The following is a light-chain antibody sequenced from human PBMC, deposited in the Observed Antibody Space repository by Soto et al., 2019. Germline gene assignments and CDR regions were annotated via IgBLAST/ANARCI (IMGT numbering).Light chain of an antibody. V-gene: IGKV4-1*01. J-gene: IGKJ1*01. CDR3: QQHYTTPRT. CDR2: WES. CDR1: QSVLYNSNNKNY. Sequence: DIVMTQSPDSLAVSLGERATINCKSSQSVLYNSNNKNYLAWYQQKPGQPPSLLIYWESTRGSGVPDRFSGSGSGTDFTLTISSLQAEDVAVYYCQQHYTTPRTFGQGTKVEIK.